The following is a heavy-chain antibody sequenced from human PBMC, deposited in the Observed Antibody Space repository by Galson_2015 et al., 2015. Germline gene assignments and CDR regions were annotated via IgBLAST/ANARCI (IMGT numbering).Heavy chain of an antibody. CDR1: GFTFSSYE. Sequence: SLRLSCAASGFTFSSYEMNWVRQAPGKGLEWVSYISSSGSTIYYADSVKGRFTISGDNAKNSLYLQMNSLRAEDTAVYYCARDRGYSSSWVWFDPWGQGTLVTVSS. D-gene: IGHD6-13*01. CDR3: ARDRGYSSSWVWFDP. J-gene: IGHJ5*02. CDR2: ISSSGSTI. V-gene: IGHV3-48*03.